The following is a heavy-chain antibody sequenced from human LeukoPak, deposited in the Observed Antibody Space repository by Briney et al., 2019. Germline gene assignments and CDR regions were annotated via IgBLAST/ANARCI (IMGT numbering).Heavy chain of an antibody. Sequence: SETLSLTCAVSGYSISSGYYWGWIRQPPGKGLEWIGSIYHSGSTYYNPSLKSRVTISVDTSKNQFPLKLSSVTAADTAVYYCARTHPYSGSFDYWGQGTLVTVSS. V-gene: IGHV4-38-2*01. J-gene: IGHJ4*02. CDR3: ARTHPYSGSFDY. CDR1: GYSISSGYY. D-gene: IGHD1-26*01. CDR2: IYHSGST.